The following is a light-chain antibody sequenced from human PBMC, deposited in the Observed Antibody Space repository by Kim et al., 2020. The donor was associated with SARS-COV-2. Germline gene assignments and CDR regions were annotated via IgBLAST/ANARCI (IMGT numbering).Light chain of an antibody. Sequence: QSALTQPASVSGSPGQSITISCTGISSDVGTYTFVSWYQQFPGKVPKLIIYEDTKRPSGVSNRFSGSKSGNTASLTISGLQADDEADYYCCSNAGNVLFGGGTKVTVL. CDR2: EDT. J-gene: IGLJ2*01. CDR1: SSDVGTYTF. CDR3: CSNAGNVL. V-gene: IGLV2-23*01.